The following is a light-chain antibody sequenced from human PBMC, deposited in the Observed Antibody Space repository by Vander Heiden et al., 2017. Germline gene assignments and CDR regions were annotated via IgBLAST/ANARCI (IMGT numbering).Light chain of an antibody. CDR2: KVS. CDR1: QSLVYSDGNTY. Sequence: DAVITQSQLSIPVTLGQLASISCRSSQSLVYSDGNTYLNWFHQRPGQSPRRLIYKVSNRDSGVPDRFSGSVSGTDFILRISRVEAEDVGVYYCMQGTHWPYTFGQGTNLEIK. V-gene: IGKV2-30*01. CDR3: MQGTHWPYT. J-gene: IGKJ2*01.